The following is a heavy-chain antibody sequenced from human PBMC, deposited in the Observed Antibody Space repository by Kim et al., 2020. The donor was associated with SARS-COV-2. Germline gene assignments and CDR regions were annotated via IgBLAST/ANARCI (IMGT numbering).Heavy chain of an antibody. Sequence: SETLSLTCFVSGGPISPYGWSWIRQPPGKGLEWIGYIYYSGSTNSNPSLKSRVTFSVDTSKRQLSLKLSSVTAADSAVYYCAGVQNPDHYDVLTGYRFYNYGMDVWGQGTTVTVSS. CDR3: AGVQNPDHYDVLTGYRFYNYGMDV. CDR2: IYYSGST. V-gene: IGHV4-59*13. CDR1: GGPISPYG. D-gene: IGHD3-9*01. J-gene: IGHJ6*02.